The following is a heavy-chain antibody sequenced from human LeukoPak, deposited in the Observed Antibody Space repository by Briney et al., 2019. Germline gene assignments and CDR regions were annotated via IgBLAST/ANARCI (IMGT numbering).Heavy chain of an antibody. CDR1: GGSISSSSYY. J-gene: IGHJ4*02. V-gene: IGHV4-39*07. CDR3: ARGQGDNFFDY. CDR2: IYYSGST. Sequence: SETLSLTCTVSGGSISSSSYYWGWIRQPPGKGLEWIESIYYSGSTYYNPSLKSRVTISVDTSKNQFSLKLSSVTAADTAVYYCARGQGDNFFDYWGQGTLVTVSS.